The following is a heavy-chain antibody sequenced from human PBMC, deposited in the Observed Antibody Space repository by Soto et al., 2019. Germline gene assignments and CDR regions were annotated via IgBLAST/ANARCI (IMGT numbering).Heavy chain of an antibody. CDR3: PRDRLVFGNTLGLWLTRSGWCTNWFDP. Sequence: SETLSLTCTVSGGSVSSGSYYWSWIRQPPGKGLEWIGYIYYSGSTNYNPSLKSRVTISVDTSKNRFSLKLSSVPAADTAVYYCPRDRLVFGNTLGLWLTRSGWCTNWFDPCRRLTLVTVSS. V-gene: IGHV4-61*01. CDR2: IYYSGST. J-gene: IGHJ5*02. D-gene: IGHD6-19*01. CDR1: GGSVSSGSYY.